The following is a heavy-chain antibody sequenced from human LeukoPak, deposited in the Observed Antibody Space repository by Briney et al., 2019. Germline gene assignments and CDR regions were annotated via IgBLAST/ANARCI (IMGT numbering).Heavy chain of an antibody. CDR3: ARDSTYYYDSSGTGGPDY. J-gene: IGHJ4*02. CDR2: IWYDGSNK. Sequence: PGRSLRLSCAASGFTFSSYGMHWVRQAPGKGLEWVAVIWYDGSNKYYADSVKGRFTISRDNSKNTLYLQMNSLRAEDTAVYYCARDSTYYYDSSGTGGPDYWGQGTLVTVSS. CDR1: GFTFSSYG. V-gene: IGHV3-33*01. D-gene: IGHD3-22*01.